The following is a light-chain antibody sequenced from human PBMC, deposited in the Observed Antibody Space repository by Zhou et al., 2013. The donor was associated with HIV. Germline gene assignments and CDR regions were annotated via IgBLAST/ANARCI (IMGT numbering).Light chain of an antibody. CDR1: QSISSW. V-gene: IGKV1-5*03. CDR2: KAS. CDR3: QQSYSSLYT. Sequence: DIQMTQSPSTLSASVGDRVTITCRASQSISSWLAWYQQKLGKAPKLLIYKASSLESGVPSRFSGSGSGTEFTLTISSLQPEDFATYYCQQSYSSLYTFGQGTKLEIK. J-gene: IGKJ2*01.